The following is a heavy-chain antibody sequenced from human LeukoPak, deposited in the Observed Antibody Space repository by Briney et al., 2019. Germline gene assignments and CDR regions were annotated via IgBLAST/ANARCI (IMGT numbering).Heavy chain of an antibody. Sequence: GGSLRLSCAASGFTFSSYWMSWVRQAPGKGLEWVANIKQDGSEKYYVDSVKGRFTISRDNAKNSLYLQMNSLRAEDTAVYYCATEDMVRGVIIHDAFDIWGQGTMVTVSS. D-gene: IGHD3-10*01. CDR3: ATEDMVRGVIIHDAFDI. V-gene: IGHV3-7*01. J-gene: IGHJ3*02. CDR1: GFTFSSYW. CDR2: IKQDGSEK.